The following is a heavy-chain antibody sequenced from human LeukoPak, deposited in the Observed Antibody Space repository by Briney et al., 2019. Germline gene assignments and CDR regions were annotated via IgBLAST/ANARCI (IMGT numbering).Heavy chain of an antibody. J-gene: IGHJ3*02. CDR2: INHSGST. CDR1: GGSFSGYY. Sequence: SETLSLTCAVYGGSFSGYYWSWIRQPPGKGLEWIGEINHSGSTNYNPSLKSRVTISVDTSKNQFSLKLNSVTAADTAVYYCARTMIGHDAFDIWGQGTMVTVSS. V-gene: IGHV4-34*01. CDR3: ARTMIGHDAFDI. D-gene: IGHD3-22*01.